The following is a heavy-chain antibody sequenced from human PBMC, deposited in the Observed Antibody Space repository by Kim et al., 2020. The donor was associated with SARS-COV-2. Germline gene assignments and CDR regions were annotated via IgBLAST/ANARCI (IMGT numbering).Heavy chain of an antibody. CDR1: GYTFTSYY. D-gene: IGHD5-12*01. V-gene: IGHV1-46*01. J-gene: IGHJ6*02. Sequence: ASVKVSCKASGYTFTSYYMHWVRQAPGQGLEWMGIINPSGGSTSYAQKFQGRVTMTRDTSTSTVYMELSSLRSEDTAVYYCARDTDAEIVATRLYYYYGMDVWGQGTTVTVSS. CDR2: INPSGGST. CDR3: ARDTDAEIVATRLYYYYGMDV.